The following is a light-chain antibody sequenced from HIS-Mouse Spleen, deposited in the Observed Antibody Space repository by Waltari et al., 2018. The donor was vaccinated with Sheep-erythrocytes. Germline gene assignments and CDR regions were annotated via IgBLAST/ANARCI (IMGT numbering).Light chain of an antibody. CDR3: QQRSNWYT. CDR1: QSVSSY. Sequence: EIVLTQSPATLSLSPGERATLSCRARQSVSSYLAWYQQKPGQAPKLLISGASNRGTCIQARFSGSGSGTDFTLTISSLEPEDFAVYYCQQRSNWYTFGQGTKLEIK. CDR2: GAS. J-gene: IGKJ2*01. V-gene: IGKV3-11*01.